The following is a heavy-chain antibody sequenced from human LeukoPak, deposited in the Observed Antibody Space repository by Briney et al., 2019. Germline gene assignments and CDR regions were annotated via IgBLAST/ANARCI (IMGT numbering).Heavy chain of an antibody. CDR3: ARLVSPRYYYFYYYFDY. D-gene: IGHD2/OR15-2a*01. J-gene: IGHJ4*02. CDR2: IYYSGST. V-gene: IGHV4-59*12. Sequence: SETLSLTCAVYGGSFSGYYWSWIRQPPGKGLEWIGYIYYSGSTNYNPSLKSRVTISVDTSKNQFSLKLSSVTAADTAVYYCARLVSPRYYYFYYYFDYWGQGTLVTVSS. CDR1: GGSFSGYY.